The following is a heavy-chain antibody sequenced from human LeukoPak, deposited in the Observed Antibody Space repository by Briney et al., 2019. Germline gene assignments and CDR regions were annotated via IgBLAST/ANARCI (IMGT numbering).Heavy chain of an antibody. D-gene: IGHD3-3*01. V-gene: IGHV4-59*11. J-gene: IGHJ3*02. Sequence: SETLSLTCTVSGGSISSHYWSWIRQPPGKGLEWLGYIYYSGSTNYNPSLKSRVTISVDTSKNQFSLKLSSVTAADTAVYYCARDAREQYYDFWSGYSSLDAFDIWGQGTMVTVSS. CDR2: IYYSGST. CDR3: ARDAREQYYDFWSGYSSLDAFDI. CDR1: GGSISSHY.